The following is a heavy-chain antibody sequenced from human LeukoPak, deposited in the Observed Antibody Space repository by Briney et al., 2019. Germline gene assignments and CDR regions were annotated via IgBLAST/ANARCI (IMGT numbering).Heavy chain of an antibody. J-gene: IGHJ4*02. CDR1: GGSITGDTY. CDR3: ARHRGPAGPTF. D-gene: IGHD3-16*01. Sequence: SETLSLTCTVSGGSITGDTYWGWIRQPPGKGLEWIGSVYSGGATYYNPSLKSRITISVDSSKSQFFLKLSSVTAADMAIYYCARHRGPAGPTFWGQGTLVTVSS. V-gene: IGHV4-39*01. CDR2: VYSGGAT.